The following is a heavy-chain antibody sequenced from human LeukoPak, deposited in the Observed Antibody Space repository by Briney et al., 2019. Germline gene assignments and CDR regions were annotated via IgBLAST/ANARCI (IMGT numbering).Heavy chain of an antibody. CDR3: ATLILRAAPYYLDY. CDR1: GYRFTNYW. CDR2: IDPSDSYT. Sequence: GESMKISCKGSGYRFTNYWISWVRQMPGKGLEWMGRIDPSDSYTDYSPSFQGHVTFSADKSITTAYLQWSSLKASDTAMYYCATLILRAAPYYLDYWGQGTLVTVSS. D-gene: IGHD3-16*01. J-gene: IGHJ4*02. V-gene: IGHV5-10-1*01.